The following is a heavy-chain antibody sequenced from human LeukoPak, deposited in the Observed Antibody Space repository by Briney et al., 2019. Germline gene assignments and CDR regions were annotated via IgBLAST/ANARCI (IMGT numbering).Heavy chain of an antibody. CDR1: GFTVSSNY. V-gene: IGHV3-53*01. J-gene: IGHJ4*02. CDR3: AINFRSAYYFFDF. CDR2: IYSGGRT. D-gene: IGHD3-3*01. Sequence: GGSLRLSCAASGFTVSSNYMSWVRQAPGKGLEWVSVIYSGGRTYYTDSVKGRFTISRDNSKNAPYLQMSSLRAEDTAVYYCAINFRSAYYFFDFWGQGILVTVSS.